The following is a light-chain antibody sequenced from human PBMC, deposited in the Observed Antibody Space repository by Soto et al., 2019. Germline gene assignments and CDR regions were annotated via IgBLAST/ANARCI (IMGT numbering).Light chain of an antibody. Sequence: QSVLPQPPSASGTPGQRVTISCSGSSSNIGSNTVNWYQQLPGTAPKLLNYSNNQRPSGVPDRFSGSKSGTSASLAISGLQSEDEADYYCAAWDDSLNGQGVFGGGTKLTVL. V-gene: IGLV1-44*01. J-gene: IGLJ2*01. CDR1: SSNIGSNT. CDR3: AAWDDSLNGQGV. CDR2: SNN.